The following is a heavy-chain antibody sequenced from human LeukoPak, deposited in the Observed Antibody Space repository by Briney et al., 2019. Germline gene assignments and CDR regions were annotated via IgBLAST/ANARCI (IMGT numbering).Heavy chain of an antibody. D-gene: IGHD5-18*01. V-gene: IGHV5-51*01. J-gene: IGHJ6*02. CDR3: ARHKGYGNYYYYDLDV. CDR2: VYPGDSET. CDR1: GYIFTTYW. Sequence: GESLKISCKGSGYIFTTYWIAWVRQMPGKGLEWMGTVYPGDSETRDNPSFQGQVTISTDKSISTAYPQWSSLKASDTAMYYCARHKGYGNYYYYDLDVWGQGTTVTVSS.